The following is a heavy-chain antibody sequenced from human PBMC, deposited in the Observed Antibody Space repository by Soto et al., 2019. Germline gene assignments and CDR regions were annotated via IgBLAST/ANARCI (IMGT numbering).Heavy chain of an antibody. CDR2: INPNSGGT. J-gene: IGHJ3*02. CDR3: ARRVVLHDVFEI. D-gene: IGHD2-15*01. CDR1: GYTFTGYY. Sequence: QVQLVQSGAEVKKPGASVNVSCKASGYTFTGYYMHWVRQAPGQGLEGMGWINPNSGGTNYAQKFQGRVTMTRDTSISTDYMELSRMRSDDTAVYYCARRVVLHDVFEIGGQGTMVTVSS. V-gene: IGHV1-2*02.